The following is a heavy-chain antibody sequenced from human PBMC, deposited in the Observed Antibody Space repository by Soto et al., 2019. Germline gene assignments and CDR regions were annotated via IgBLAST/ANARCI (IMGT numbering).Heavy chain of an antibody. CDR2: ISWNSGDI. CDR3: RNGLNWMRRWSVWVYDS. J-gene: IGHJ5*02. V-gene: IGHV3-9*01. D-gene: IGHD3-16*01. Sequence: PGGSLRLSWAASGSTFVNYAMHWVMQAQRKCLEWVSSISWNSGDIAYADSVKDLFTISRYNAKKYIDLEISGQRGVDTALDFCRNGLNWMRRWSVWVYDSWGQGTLVTVSS. CDR1: GSTFVNYA.